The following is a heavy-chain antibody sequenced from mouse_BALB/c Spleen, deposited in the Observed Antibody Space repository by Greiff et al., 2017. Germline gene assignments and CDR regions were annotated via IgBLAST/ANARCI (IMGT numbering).Heavy chain of an antibody. Sequence: EVQGVESGAELVRPGALVKLSCKASGFNIKDYYMHWVKQRPEQGLEWIGWIDPENGNTIYDPKFQGKASITADTSSNTAYLQLSSLTSEDTAVYYCARYGTGFAYWGQGTLVTVSA. D-gene: IGHD4-1*01. CDR2: IDPENGNT. CDR3: ARYGTGFAY. CDR1: GFNIKDYY. J-gene: IGHJ3*01. V-gene: IGHV14-1*02.